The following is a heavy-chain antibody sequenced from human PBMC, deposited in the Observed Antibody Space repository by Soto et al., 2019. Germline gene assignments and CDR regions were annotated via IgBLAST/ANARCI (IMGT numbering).Heavy chain of an antibody. CDR1: GGTFSSYA. D-gene: IGHD2-2*01. CDR3: ARGYCSSTSCYRGMDV. J-gene: IGHJ6*02. Sequence: ASVKVSCKASGGTFSSYAISWVRQAPGQGLEWMGGIIPIFGTANYAQKFQGRVTITADESTSTAYMELSSLRSEDTAVYYCARGYCSSTSCYRGMDVWGQGTTVTVSS. V-gene: IGHV1-69*13. CDR2: IIPIFGTA.